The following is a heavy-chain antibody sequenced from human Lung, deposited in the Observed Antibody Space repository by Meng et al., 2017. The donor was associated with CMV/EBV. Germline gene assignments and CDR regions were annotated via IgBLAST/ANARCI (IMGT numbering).Heavy chain of an antibody. CDR1: GYTFIAYY. Sequence: SXXVSXKASGYTFIAYYMHWVRQAPGQGLEWMGWIDPDSGGTNYAQKFQGRVTVTRDTPTSTAYMELSRLRSDDTAVYYCARESSSWSYGNWFDSWGQGTXVTVSS. CDR3: ARESSSWSYGNWFDS. CDR2: IDPDSGGT. V-gene: IGHV1-2*02. J-gene: IGHJ5*01. D-gene: IGHD6-13*01.